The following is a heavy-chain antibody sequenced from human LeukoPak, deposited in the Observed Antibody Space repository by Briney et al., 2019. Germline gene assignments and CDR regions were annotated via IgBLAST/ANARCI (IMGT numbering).Heavy chain of an antibody. CDR3: GRRGSYSSSSRYWFDP. Sequence: SETLSLTCTVSGGSISSYYWSWIRQPPGKGLEWIGYIYYSGSTNYNPSLKSRVTISVDTSKNQFSLKLSSVTAADTAIYYCGRRGSYSSSSRYWFDPWGQGTLVTVSS. CDR1: GGSISSYY. D-gene: IGHD6-6*01. CDR2: IYYSGST. V-gene: IGHV4-59*12. J-gene: IGHJ5*02.